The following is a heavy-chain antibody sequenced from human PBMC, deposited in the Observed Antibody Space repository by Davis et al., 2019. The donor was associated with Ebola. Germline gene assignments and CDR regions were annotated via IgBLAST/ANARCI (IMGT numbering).Heavy chain of an antibody. J-gene: IGHJ4*02. D-gene: IGHD1-26*01. CDR1: GFTFSGSA. Sequence: GGSLRLSCAASGFTFSGSAMHWVRQASGQGLEWVGRIRSKANSYATAYAASVKGRFTISRDDSKNTAYLQMNSLKTEDTAVYYCTNSGSPRDYWGQGTLVTVSS. CDR3: TNSGSPRDY. V-gene: IGHV3-73*01. CDR2: IRSKANSYAT.